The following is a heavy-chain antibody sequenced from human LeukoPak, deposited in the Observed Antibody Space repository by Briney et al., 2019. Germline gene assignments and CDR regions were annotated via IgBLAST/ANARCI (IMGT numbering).Heavy chain of an antibody. Sequence: SETLSLTCAVYGGSFSGYYWSWIRQPPGKGLEWIGEINHSGSTNYNPSLKSRVTISVDTSKNQFSLKLSSVTAADTAVYYCARSPDWTHFDYWGQGTLVTVSS. J-gene: IGHJ4*02. V-gene: IGHV4-34*01. CDR3: ARSPDWTHFDY. CDR1: GGSFSGYY. CDR2: INHSGST. D-gene: IGHD3/OR15-3a*01.